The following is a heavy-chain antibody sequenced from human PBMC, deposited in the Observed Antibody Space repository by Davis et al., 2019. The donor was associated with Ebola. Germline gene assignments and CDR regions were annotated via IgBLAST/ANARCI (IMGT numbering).Heavy chain of an antibody. V-gene: IGHV4-59*01. Sequence: PSETLSLTCTVSGGSISSYYWSWIRQPPGKGLEWIGYIYYSGSTNYNPSLKSRVTISVDTSKNQFSLKLSSVTAADTAVYYCARGPIRGYSYGSRDYWGQGTLVTVSS. CDR3: ARGPIRGYSYGSRDY. CDR2: IYYSGST. CDR1: GGSISSYY. D-gene: IGHD5-18*01. J-gene: IGHJ4*02.